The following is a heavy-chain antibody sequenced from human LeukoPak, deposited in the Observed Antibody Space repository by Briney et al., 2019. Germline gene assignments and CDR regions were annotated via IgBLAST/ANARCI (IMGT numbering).Heavy chain of an antibody. D-gene: IGHD3-9*01. J-gene: IGHJ4*02. CDR3: VKWGDYDILTGYYVPDF. CDR1: GFIFRNYA. V-gene: IGHV3-23*01. Sequence: PGGSLRLSCAASGFIFRNYAMSWVRQAPGKGVEWVSAITGSGDTTYYADSVKGRFTISRDNSKNALYVEMNTLRAEDTAVYYCVKWGDYDILTGYYVPDFWGQGTLVTVSS. CDR2: ITGSGDTT.